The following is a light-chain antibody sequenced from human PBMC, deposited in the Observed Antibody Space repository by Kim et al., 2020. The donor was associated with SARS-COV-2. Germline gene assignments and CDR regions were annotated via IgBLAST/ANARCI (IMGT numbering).Light chain of an antibody. CDR1: QSISAF. V-gene: IGKV3-11*01. CDR2: DTS. CDR3: QQRTTLPPGLT. J-gene: IGKJ4*01. Sequence: ELVLTQSPATLSLSPGERATLSCRASQSISAFLAWYQQKPGQAPRLLIYDTSNRATGIPARFSGSGSGTDFTLTISSLEPEDFAIYYCQQRTTLPPGLTFGGGTKLEI.